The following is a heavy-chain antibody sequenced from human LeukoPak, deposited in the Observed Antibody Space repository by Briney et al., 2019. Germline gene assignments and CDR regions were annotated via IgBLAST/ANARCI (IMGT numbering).Heavy chain of an antibody. CDR2: IIPILGIA. V-gene: IGHV1-69*04. J-gene: IGHJ5*02. CDR1: GGTFSSYA. CDR3: ASGRVYSSSWYGPYNWFDP. D-gene: IGHD6-13*01. Sequence: SVKVSCKASGGTFSSYAISWVRQAPGQGLEWMGRIIPILGIANYAQKFQGRVTITADKSTSTAYMELSSLRSEDTAVYYCASGRVYSSSWYGPYNWFDPWGQGTLVTVSS.